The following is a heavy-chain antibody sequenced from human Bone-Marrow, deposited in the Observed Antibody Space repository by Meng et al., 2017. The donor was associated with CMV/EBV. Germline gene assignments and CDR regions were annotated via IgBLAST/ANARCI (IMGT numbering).Heavy chain of an antibody. J-gene: IGHJ6*02. D-gene: IGHD1-26*01. CDR3: ARDLRLYSGSYPHNYYYYGMDV. CDR2: ISYDGTNK. V-gene: IGHV3-30*14. CDR1: GFTFSSYA. Sequence: GESLKISCAASGFTFSSYAMHWVRQAPGKGLEWVAVISYDGTNKYYADSVKGRFTISRDNSKNTLYLQMNSLRAEDTAAYYCARDLRLYSGSYPHNYYYYGMDVWGQGTMVTVSS.